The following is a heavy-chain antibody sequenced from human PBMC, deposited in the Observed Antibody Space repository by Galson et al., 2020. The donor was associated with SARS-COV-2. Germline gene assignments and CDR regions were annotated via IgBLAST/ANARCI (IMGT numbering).Heavy chain of an antibody. Sequence: TGGSLRLSCAASGFTVSSNYMSWVRQAPGKGLVWVSVIYSGGSTYYADSVKGRFTISRDNSKNTLYLQMNSLRAEDTAVYYCARDLVVWGMDVWGQGTTVTVSS. CDR3: ARDLVVWGMDV. V-gene: IGHV3-66*01. CDR2: IYSGGST. J-gene: IGHJ6*02. CDR1: GFTVSSNY. D-gene: IGHD3-16*01.